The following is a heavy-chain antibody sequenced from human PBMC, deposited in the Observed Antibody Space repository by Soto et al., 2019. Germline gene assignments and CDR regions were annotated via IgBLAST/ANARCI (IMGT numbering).Heavy chain of an antibody. D-gene: IGHD6-6*01. CDR2: INPGGGST. CDR1: GYTFTSYY. J-gene: IGHJ6*02. CDR3: ARDQEGSSSSGYYGMDV. V-gene: IGHV1-46*01. Sequence: GASVKVSCKASGYTFTSYYMHWVRQAPGQGLEWMGIINPGGGSTSYAQKFQGRVTMTRDTSTSTVYMELSSLRSEDTAVYYCARDQEGSSSSGYYGMDVWGQGTTVTVSS.